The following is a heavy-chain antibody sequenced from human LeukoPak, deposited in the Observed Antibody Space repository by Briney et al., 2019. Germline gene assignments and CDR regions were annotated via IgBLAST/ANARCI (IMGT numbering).Heavy chain of an antibody. CDR3: ARDAMTFDY. V-gene: IGHV1-8*01. Sequence: ASVMVSCKASGYTFTSFDINWVRQATGQELEWMGWMNPNSGNTGYAQKFQGRVTMTRNTSISTAYMELSSLRSEDTAVYYCARDAMTFDYWGQGTLVPVSS. D-gene: IGHD2-2*01. J-gene: IGHJ4*02. CDR2: MNPNSGNT. CDR1: GYTFTSFD.